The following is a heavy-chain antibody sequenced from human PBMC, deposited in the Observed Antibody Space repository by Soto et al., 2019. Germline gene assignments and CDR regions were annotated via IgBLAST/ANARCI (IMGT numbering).Heavy chain of an antibody. V-gene: IGHV3-23*01. D-gene: IGHD6-19*01. CDR2: NSGSGDST. CDR3: AKGDGSAYLSVFDP. J-gene: IGHJ5*02. CDR1: GFTFSSYA. Sequence: EVQLLESGGGLVQPGGSLTLSCAASGFTFSSYAMSWVRQAPGKGLEWVSTNSGSGDSTYYADFVKGRFTISRDNSKNILYLQMNTLRAEDTAVYYCAKGDGSAYLSVFDPWGQGTLVSVSS.